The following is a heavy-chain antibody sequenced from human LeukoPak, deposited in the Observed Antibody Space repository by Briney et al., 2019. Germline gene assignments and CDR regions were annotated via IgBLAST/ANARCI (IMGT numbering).Heavy chain of an antibody. V-gene: IGHV4-39*07. J-gene: IGHJ4*02. D-gene: IGHD6-13*01. CDR1: GGSISSSSYY. Sequence: PSGTLSLTCTVSGGSISSSSYYWGWIRQPPGKGLEWIGSIYYSGSTYYNPSLKSRVTISVDTSKNQFSLKLSSVTAADTAVYYCARGFSTNSSWYNEGYDYWGQGTLVTVPS. CDR3: ARGFSTNSSWYNEGYDY. CDR2: IYYSGST.